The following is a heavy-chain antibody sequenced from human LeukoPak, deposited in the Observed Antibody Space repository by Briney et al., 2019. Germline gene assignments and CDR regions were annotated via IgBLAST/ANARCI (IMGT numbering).Heavy chain of an antibody. D-gene: IGHD6-19*01. V-gene: IGHV4-59*01. CDR2: IYYSGST. CDR3: ARTLPYKGGWRATFDF. CDR1: GGSISSYY. Sequence: KPSETLSLTCTVSGGSISSYYLSWIRQPPGKGLEWIGYIYYSGSTNYDPSLKSRVTISVDTSKNQFSLKLSSVTAADTAVYYCARTLPYKGGWRATFDFWGQGTLVTVSS. J-gene: IGHJ4*02.